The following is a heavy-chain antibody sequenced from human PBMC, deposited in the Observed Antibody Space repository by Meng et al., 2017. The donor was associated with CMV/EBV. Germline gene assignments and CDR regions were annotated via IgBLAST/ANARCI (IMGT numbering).Heavy chain of an antibody. D-gene: IGHD2-2*01. CDR2: IKQDGSEK. J-gene: IGHJ4*02. CDR3: AKDSELDCSSTSCYPMYYFDY. CDR1: GFTFSSYW. Sequence: GGSLRLSCAASGFTFSSYWMSWVRQAPGKGLEWVANIKQDGSEKYYVDSVKGRFTISRDNAKNSLYLQMNSLRAEDTAVYYCAKDSELDCSSTSCYPMYYFDYWGQGTLVTVSS. V-gene: IGHV3-7*01.